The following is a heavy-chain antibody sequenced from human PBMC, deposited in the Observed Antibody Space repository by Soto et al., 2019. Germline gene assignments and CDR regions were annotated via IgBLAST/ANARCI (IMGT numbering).Heavy chain of an antibody. CDR3: ASSSGSGYRAFDY. Sequence: QVQLVQSGAEVKRPGSSVKVSCKASGDTFTFYSINWVRQAPGLGLEWMGRINPILSMSNYAQRFQGRVTMTADKXTSTAYMELSSLRSEDTAIYYCASSSGSGYRAFDYWGQGALVTVSS. J-gene: IGHJ4*02. CDR2: INPILSMS. D-gene: IGHD3-10*01. CDR1: GDTFTFYS. V-gene: IGHV1-69*02.